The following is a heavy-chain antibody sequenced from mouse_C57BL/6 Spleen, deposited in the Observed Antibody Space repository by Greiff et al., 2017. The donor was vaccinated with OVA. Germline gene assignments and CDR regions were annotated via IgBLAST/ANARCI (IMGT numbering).Heavy chain of an antibody. J-gene: IGHJ3*01. CDR1: GYTFTDYN. CDR3: ARPVYYGYPAWFAY. D-gene: IGHD2-2*01. Sequence: DVQLVESGPELVKPGASVKMSCKASGYTFTDYNMHWVKQSHGKSLEWIGYINPNNGGTSYNQKFKGKATLTVNKSSSTAYMELRSLTSEDSAVYYCARPVYYGYPAWFAYWGQGTLVTVSA. CDR2: INPNNGGT. V-gene: IGHV1-22*01.